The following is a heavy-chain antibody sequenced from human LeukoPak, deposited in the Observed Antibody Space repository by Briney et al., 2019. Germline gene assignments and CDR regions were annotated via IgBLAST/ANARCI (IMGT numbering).Heavy chain of an antibody. J-gene: IGHJ6*03. Sequence: GASVKVSCKASGYTFTSYDINWVRQATGQGLEWMGWMNPNSGNTGYAQKFQGRVTITRNTSISTAHMELSSLRSEDTAVYYCARVGIVVVPAAPGPFYYYYYMDVWGKGTTVTVSS. CDR1: GYTFTSYD. CDR3: ARVGIVVVPAAPGPFYYYYYMDV. CDR2: MNPNSGNT. D-gene: IGHD2-2*03. V-gene: IGHV1-8*03.